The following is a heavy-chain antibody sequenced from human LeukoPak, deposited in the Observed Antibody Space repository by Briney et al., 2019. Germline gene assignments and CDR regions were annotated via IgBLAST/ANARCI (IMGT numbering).Heavy chain of an antibody. J-gene: IGHJ4*02. CDR3: ARGRQPLLQD. Sequence: GGSLRLSCAASGFTFSTYWMHWVRHAPGKGLVWVSRINSDGSRTSYADSVKGRFTVSRDNAKNSLYLQMNSLRAEDTAVYYCARGRQPLLQDWGQGTLVTVSS. CDR1: GFTFSTYW. CDR2: INSDGSRT. V-gene: IGHV3-74*01. D-gene: IGHD2-21*02.